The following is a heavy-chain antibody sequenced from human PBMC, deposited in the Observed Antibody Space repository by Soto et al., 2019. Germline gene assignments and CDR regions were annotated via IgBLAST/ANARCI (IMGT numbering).Heavy chain of an antibody. CDR1: GFTFSSYG. V-gene: IGHV3-33*01. Sequence: PGGSLRLSCAASGFTFSSYGMHWVRQAPGKGLEWVAVIWYDGSNKYYADSVKGRFTISRDNSKNTLYLQMNSLRAEDTAVYYCARDMLVTHAFDIWGQGTMVTVSS. CDR2: IWYDGSNK. CDR3: ARDMLVTHAFDI. D-gene: IGHD3-10*02. J-gene: IGHJ3*02.